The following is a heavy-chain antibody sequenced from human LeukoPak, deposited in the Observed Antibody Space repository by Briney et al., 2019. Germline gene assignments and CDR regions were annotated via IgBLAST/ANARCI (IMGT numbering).Heavy chain of an antibody. V-gene: IGHV3-21*01. CDR3: ARDPITYYYGSGSSDY. J-gene: IGHJ4*02. Sequence: GGSLRLSCAASGFTFDDYAMHWVRQAPGKGLEWVSSISSSSSYIYYADSVKGRFTISRDNAKNSLYLQMNSLRAEDTAVYYCARDPITYYYGSGSSDYWGQGTLVTVSS. D-gene: IGHD3-10*01. CDR2: ISSSSSYI. CDR1: GFTFDDYA.